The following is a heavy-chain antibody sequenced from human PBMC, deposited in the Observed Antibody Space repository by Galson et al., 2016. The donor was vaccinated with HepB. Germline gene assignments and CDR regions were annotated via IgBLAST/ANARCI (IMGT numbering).Heavy chain of an antibody. V-gene: IGHV3-53*01. D-gene: IGHD3-10*01. J-gene: IGHJ4*02. CDR3: AGGRVRNY. Sequence: SLRLSCAASGFIVSDNDMTWVRQAPGKGLEWVAVFRSGGDNSYAESAKGRFIISRDNSKNTIYLQMNSLRAEDTAIYYCAGGRVRNYWGQGTLVTVSS. CDR2: FRSGGDN. CDR1: GFIVSDND.